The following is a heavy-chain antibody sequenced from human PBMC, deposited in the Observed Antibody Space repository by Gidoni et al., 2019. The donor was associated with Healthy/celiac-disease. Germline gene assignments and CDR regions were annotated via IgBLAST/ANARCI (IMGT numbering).Heavy chain of an antibody. CDR3: PNPPYSVILPGPKAWYFVP. CDR2: FRGIGGTP. CDR1: GFTFTSMA. D-gene: IGHD3-9*01. J-gene: IGHJ2*01. Sequence: EVQLLESGGGLVQPGGSLRLSCAASGFTFTSMAMGGCRRAPGKGLEGVSAFRGIGGTPYTAASLKGRFTFPKDNSKTPLYLQMTSLGAEKTALYYGPNPPYSVILPGPKAWYFVPWGRGTLVPVSS. V-gene: IGHV3-23*01.